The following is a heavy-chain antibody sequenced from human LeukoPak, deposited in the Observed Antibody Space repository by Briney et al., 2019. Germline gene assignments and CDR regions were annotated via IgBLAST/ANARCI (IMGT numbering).Heavy chain of an antibody. CDR1: GFSFSNYA. Sequence: GGSLRLSCETSGFSFSNYAMNWVRQIPGKGLEWVSSISSGSSHIYYAESMKGRFTMSRDNSKNSATLEMTSLRVEDTAVYYCARSTHSWFGWFEFWGKGTLVTVAS. V-gene: IGHV3-21*01. J-gene: IGHJ5*01. CDR2: ISSGSSHI. CDR3: ARSTHSWFGWFEF. D-gene: IGHD3-10*01.